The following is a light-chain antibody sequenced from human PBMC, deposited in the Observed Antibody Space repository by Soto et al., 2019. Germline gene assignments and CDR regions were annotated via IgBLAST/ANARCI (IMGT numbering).Light chain of an antibody. CDR2: VNSDGSH. CDR1: SGHSAYA. Sequence: QLVLTQSPSASAALGASVKLTCTLTSGHSAYAIAWHQQQPEKGPRYLMKVNSDGSHSKGDGIPDRFSGSSSGTERYLIISSLQSEDEADYYCQTWGTGIPWVFGGGTKLTVL. V-gene: IGLV4-69*01. J-gene: IGLJ3*02. CDR3: QTWGTGIPWV.